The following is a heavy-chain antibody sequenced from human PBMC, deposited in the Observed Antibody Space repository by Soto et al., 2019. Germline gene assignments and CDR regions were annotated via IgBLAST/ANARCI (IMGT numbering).Heavy chain of an antibody. Sequence: GSLRLSCAASGFTFSSYAMSWVRQAPGKGLEWVPAISGSGGSTYYADSVKGRFTISRDNSKNTLYLQMNSLRAEDTAVYYCAKDLAPYDFGSMDVWGQGTTVTVSS. CDR1: GFTFSSYA. J-gene: IGHJ6*02. V-gene: IGHV3-23*01. CDR3: AKDLAPYDFGSMDV. CDR2: ISGSGGST. D-gene: IGHD3-3*01.